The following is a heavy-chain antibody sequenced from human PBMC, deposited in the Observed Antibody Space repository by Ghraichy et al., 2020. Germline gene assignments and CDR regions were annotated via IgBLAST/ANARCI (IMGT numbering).Heavy chain of an antibody. CDR3: AKYSGWNPSSYFFKS. D-gene: IGHD3-9*01. Sequence: GGSLRLSCAMSGFNFGDFAVGWVRQAPGKGLEWVSSIARSGSADYTDSVKGRFTISRDNSQNILYLHMSSLRAEDTATYYCAKYSGWNPSSYFFKSWGQRTLVTVSS. J-gene: IGHJ5*02. CDR2: IARSGSA. CDR1: GFNFGDFA. V-gene: IGHV3-23*01.